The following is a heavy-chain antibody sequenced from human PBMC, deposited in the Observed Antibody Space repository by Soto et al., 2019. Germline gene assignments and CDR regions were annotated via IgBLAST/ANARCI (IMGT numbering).Heavy chain of an antibody. CDR3: ASLPGIAAASPYGMDV. Sequence: PGGSLRLSCAASGFTFSSYSMNWVRQAPGKGLEWVSSISSSSSYIYYADSVKGRFTISRDNAKNSLYLQMNSLRAEDTAVYYCASLPGIAAASPYGMDVWGQGTTVTVSS. D-gene: IGHD6-13*01. J-gene: IGHJ6*02. CDR1: GFTFSSYS. V-gene: IGHV3-21*01. CDR2: ISSSSSYI.